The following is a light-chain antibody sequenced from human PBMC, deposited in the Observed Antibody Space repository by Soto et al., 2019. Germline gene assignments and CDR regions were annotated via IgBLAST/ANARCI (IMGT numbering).Light chain of an antibody. J-gene: IGKJ1*01. V-gene: IGKV1-9*01. Sequence: DIQLTQSPSFLSASVGDRVTLTCRASQGISSYLAWYQQKPGKAPKVLIYDASSLESGVPSRFSGSGSGTEFTLTISSLQPDDFATYYCQHNNGYSWTFGQGTKVDIK. CDR1: QGISSY. CDR3: QHNNGYSWT. CDR2: DAS.